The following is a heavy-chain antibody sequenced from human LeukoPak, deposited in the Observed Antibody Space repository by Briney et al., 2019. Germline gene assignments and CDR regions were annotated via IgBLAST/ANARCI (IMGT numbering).Heavy chain of an antibody. CDR3: ARDLRNYYGSGSYAFDI. D-gene: IGHD3-10*01. CDR1: GFTFDDYG. V-gene: IGHV3-20*04. J-gene: IGHJ3*02. Sequence: GGSLRLSCAASGFTFDDYGMSWVRQAPGKGLEWVSGINWNGGSTGYADSVKGRFTISRDNAKNSLYLQMNSLRAEDTAVYYCARDLRNYYGSGSYAFDIWGQGTMVTVSS. CDR2: INWNGGST.